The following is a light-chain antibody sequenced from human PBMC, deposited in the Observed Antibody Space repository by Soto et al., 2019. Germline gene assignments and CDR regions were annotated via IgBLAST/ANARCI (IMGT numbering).Light chain of an antibody. Sequence: EILMTQSPATPSVSPGETATLSCRASQSVSSNLAWYQQKPGQAPRLLIYGASTRATGIPARFSGSGSGTEFTLTISGLQSEDLAVYYCQQYSNWYTFGQGTKLEVK. CDR1: QSVSSN. J-gene: IGKJ2*01. CDR2: GAS. CDR3: QQYSNWYT. V-gene: IGKV3-15*01.